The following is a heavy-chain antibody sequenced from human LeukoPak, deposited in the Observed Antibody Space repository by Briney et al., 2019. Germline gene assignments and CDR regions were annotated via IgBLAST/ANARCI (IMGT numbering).Heavy chain of an antibody. CDR1: GGTFSSYA. V-gene: IGHV1-69*13. J-gene: IGHJ4*02. D-gene: IGHD5-24*01. CDR3: ARVDPRDGYNTRD. CDR2: IIPIFGTA. Sequence: SVKVSCKASGGTFSSYAISWVRQAPGQGLEWMGGIIPIFGTANYTQKFQGRVTITADESTSTAYMELSSLRSEDTAVYYCARVDPRDGYNTRDWGQGTLVTVSS.